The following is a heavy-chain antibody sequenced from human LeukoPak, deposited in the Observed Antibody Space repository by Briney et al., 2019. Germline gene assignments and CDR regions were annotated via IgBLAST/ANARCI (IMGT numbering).Heavy chain of an antibody. CDR1: GGSISSNS. CDR2: ISYSGSA. D-gene: IGHD2-21*02. V-gene: IGHV4-59*08. CDR3: ARRPVTGPNWFDP. J-gene: IGHJ5*02. Sequence: SETLSLTCTVSGGSISSNSWTWIRQPPGKGLEWIGYISYSGSANYSPSLKSRATISVDTSNNEFSLKLSSVTAADTAVYYCARRPVTGPNWFDPWGQGALVTVSS.